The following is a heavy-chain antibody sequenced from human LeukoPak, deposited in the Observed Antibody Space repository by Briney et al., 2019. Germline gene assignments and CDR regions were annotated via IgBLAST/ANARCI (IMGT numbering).Heavy chain of an antibody. Sequence: SETLSLTCSVSGDSISSYHWSWIRQPPGKGLEWIGFIYNSGSTNYNPSLKSRVTISVDRSKNQFSLKLSSVTAADTAVYYCAREWREFWAFDIWGQGTMVTVSS. D-gene: IGHD3-3*01. J-gene: IGHJ3*02. V-gene: IGHV4-59*12. CDR2: IYNSGST. CDR3: AREWREFWAFDI. CDR1: GDSISSYH.